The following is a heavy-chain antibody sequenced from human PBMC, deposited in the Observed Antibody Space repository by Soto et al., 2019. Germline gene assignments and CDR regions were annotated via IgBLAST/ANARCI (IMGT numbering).Heavy chain of an antibody. CDR2: INHSGST. V-gene: IGHV4-34*01. CDR1: GGSFSGYY. CDR3: ARVRYCSGGRCYNYFEY. D-gene: IGHD2-15*01. J-gene: IGHJ4*02. Sequence: SETLSLTCAVYGGSFSGYYWSWIRQPPGKGMEWIGEINHSGSTIYNPSLKSRVTISVDTSKKQFSLKLTSVTAAETAVYYCARVRYCSGGRCYNYFEYWGQGTLVTVSS.